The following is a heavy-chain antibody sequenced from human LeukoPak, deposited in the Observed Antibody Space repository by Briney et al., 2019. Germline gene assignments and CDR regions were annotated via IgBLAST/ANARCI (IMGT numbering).Heavy chain of an antibody. CDR1: GFTFSSYE. CDR2: IYSGGST. CDR3: AREWDY. J-gene: IGHJ4*02. Sequence: GGSLRLSCAASGFTFSSYEMNWVRQAPGKGLEWVSVIYSGGSTYYADSVKGRFTISRDNSKNTLYLQMNSLRAEDTAVYYCAREWDYWGQGTLVTVSS. V-gene: IGHV3-53*01.